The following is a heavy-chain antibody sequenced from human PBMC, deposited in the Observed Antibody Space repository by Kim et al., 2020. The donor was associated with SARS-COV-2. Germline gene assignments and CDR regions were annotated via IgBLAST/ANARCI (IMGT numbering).Heavy chain of an antibody. Sequence: SVKVSCKASGFTFTSSAVQWVRQARGQRLEWIGWIVVGSGNTNYAQKFQERVTITRDMSTSTAYMELSSLRSEDTAVYYCAATICHYYDSSGYYCHDAFDIWGQGTMVTVSS. D-gene: IGHD3-22*01. J-gene: IGHJ3*02. CDR3: AATICHYYDSSGYYCHDAFDI. CDR1: GFTFTSSA. V-gene: IGHV1-58*01. CDR2: IVVGSGNT.